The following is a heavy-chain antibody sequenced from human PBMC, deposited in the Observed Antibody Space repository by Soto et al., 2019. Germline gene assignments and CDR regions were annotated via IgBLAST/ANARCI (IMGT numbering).Heavy chain of an antibody. V-gene: IGHV1-69*06. Sequence: QLQLVQSGAEVKKPGSSWKFSCKAPGGTSTSLATTWLRQPPEQGLEWMGGIIPIFGTANYAQKFQGRVTITADKSTSTAYMELSSLRSEDTAVYYCARTRTSSSSDYWGQGTLVTVSS. D-gene: IGHD6-6*01. CDR1: GGTSTSLA. CDR2: IIPIFGTA. CDR3: ARTRTSSSSDY. J-gene: IGHJ4*02.